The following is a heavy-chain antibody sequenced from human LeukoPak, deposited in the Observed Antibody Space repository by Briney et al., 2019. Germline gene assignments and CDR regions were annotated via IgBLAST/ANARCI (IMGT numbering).Heavy chain of an antibody. D-gene: IGHD3-3*01. CDR3: ARGLLYYDFWSGYGPYFDY. J-gene: IGHJ4*02. Sequence: PSETLSLTCAVYGGSFSGYYWSWIRQPPGKGLEWIGEINHSGSTNYNPSLKSRVTISVDTSKNQFSLKLSSVTAADTAVYYCARGLLYYDFWSGYGPYFDYWGQGTLVTVSS. V-gene: IGHV4-34*01. CDR2: INHSGST. CDR1: GGSFSGYY.